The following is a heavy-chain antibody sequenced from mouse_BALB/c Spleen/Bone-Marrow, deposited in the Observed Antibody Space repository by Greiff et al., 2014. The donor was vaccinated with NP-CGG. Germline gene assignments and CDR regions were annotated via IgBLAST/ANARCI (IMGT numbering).Heavy chain of an antibody. CDR1: GLTFTDYY. J-gene: IGHJ2*01. CDR3: ARDKGRVFFDY. CDR2: IGNKANGYTT. V-gene: IGHV7-3*02. Sequence: DVKLVESGGGLVQPGGSLRLSCATSGLTFTDYYMNWVRQPPGKALEWLGFIGNKANGYTTEYSASVKGRFTISRDNSQNILYLQMNTLRAEDSATYYCARDKGRVFFDYWGQGTTLTVSS.